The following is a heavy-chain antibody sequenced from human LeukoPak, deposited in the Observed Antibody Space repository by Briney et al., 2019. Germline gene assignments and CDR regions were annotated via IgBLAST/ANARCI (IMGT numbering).Heavy chain of an antibody. D-gene: IGHD4-17*01. CDR1: GASISSSSYY. J-gene: IGHJ4*02. V-gene: IGHV4-39*07. Sequence: PSETLSLTCTVSGASISSSSYYWGWIRQPPGKGLEWIGSIYYNGSTYYNPSLKSRVTISVDTSKNQFSLKLSSVTAADTAVYYCARATVPFDYWGQGTLVTVSS. CDR3: ARATVPFDY. CDR2: IYYNGST.